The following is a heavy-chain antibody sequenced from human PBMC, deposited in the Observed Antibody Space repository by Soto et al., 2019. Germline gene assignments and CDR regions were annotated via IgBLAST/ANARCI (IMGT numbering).Heavy chain of an antibody. V-gene: IGHV4-31*03. Sequence: TLSLTCTVSGGSISRGGYYWSWIRQHPGKGLEWIGYIYYSGSTYYNPALKSRVTISVDTSKNQISLKLSSVTAADTAVYYCAREIRITMVRGVRNWFDPWGQGALVTVPQ. CDR1: GGSISRGGYY. CDR3: AREIRITMVRGVRNWFDP. D-gene: IGHD3-10*01. J-gene: IGHJ5*02. CDR2: IYYSGST.